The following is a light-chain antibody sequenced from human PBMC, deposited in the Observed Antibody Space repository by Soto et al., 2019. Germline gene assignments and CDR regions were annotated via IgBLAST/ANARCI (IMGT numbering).Light chain of an antibody. V-gene: IGKV1-5*03. CDR2: KAS. J-gene: IGKJ2*01. CDR1: QSISSW. CDR3: QQYNSYSPYT. Sequence: DIQMTQSPSTLSASVGDRVTITCRASQSISSWLAWYQQKPGKAPKLLIYKASSLESGVPSRFSGSGSGTEFTLTISSLQPDDFATYYCQQYNSYSPYTFGHGTKREIK.